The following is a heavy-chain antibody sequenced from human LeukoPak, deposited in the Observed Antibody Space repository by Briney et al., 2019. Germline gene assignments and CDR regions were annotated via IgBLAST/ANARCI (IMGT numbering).Heavy chain of an antibody. CDR3: ARDAVVTPRAFDI. CDR2: IRGSGGST. D-gene: IGHD4-23*01. V-gene: IGHV3-23*01. Sequence: GGSLRLSCVASGFTFSSHAMSWVRQAPGKGLEWVSTIRGSGGSTYYADSVKGRFTISRDNSKNTLYLQMNSLRAEDTAVYYCARDAVVTPRAFDIWGQGTMVTVSS. J-gene: IGHJ3*02. CDR1: GFTFSSHA.